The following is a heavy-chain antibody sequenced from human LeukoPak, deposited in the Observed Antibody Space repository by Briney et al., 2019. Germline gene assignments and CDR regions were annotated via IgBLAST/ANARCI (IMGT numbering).Heavy chain of an antibody. J-gene: IGHJ4*02. CDR2: ISSSSSTI. CDR1: GFAFSDHY. D-gene: IGHD6-13*01. Sequence: GGSLRLSCAASGFAFSDHYMDWVRQAPGKGLEWVSYISSSSSTIYYADSVKGRFTISRDNAKNSLYLQMNSLRAEDTAVYYCASTIAAAAPPWGQGTLVTVSS. CDR3: ASTIAAAAPP. V-gene: IGHV3-11*04.